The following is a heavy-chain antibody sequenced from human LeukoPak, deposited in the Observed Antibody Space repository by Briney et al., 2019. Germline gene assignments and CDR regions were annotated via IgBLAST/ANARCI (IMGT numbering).Heavy chain of an antibody. J-gene: IGHJ6*03. CDR1: GYTFTGYY. V-gene: IGHV1-2*02. CDR2: INPNSGDT. CDR3: AREKVGARPEYYYYYYMDV. Sequence: ASVKVSCKASGYTFTGYYMHWVRQAPGQGLEWMGWINPNSGDTNYAQKFQGRVTMTRDTSISTAYMELSRLRSDDTAVYYCAREKVGARPEYYYYYYMDVWGKGTTVTISS. D-gene: IGHD1-26*01.